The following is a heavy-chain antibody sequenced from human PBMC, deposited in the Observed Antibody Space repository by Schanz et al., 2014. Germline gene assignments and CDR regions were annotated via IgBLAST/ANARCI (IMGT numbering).Heavy chain of an antibody. V-gene: IGHV3-48*01. CDR3: VRSTIADAFEV. CDR2: ISSSSITT. Sequence: QLFESGGDLVQPGGSLRLACAASGFSLTNYNMNWVRQAPGKGLEWISYISSSSITTYYADSVKGRFIVSRDNARGSLFLQMNNLKVEDTAVFYCVRSTIADAFEVWGRGTMVIVSS. D-gene: IGHD3-3*01. CDR1: GFSLTNYN. J-gene: IGHJ3*01.